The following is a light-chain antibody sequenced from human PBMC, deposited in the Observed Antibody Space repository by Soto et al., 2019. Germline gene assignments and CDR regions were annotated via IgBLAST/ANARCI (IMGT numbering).Light chain of an antibody. CDR2: GVT. J-gene: IGLJ1*01. V-gene: IGLV2-14*03. CDR1: SSDIGSYDY. Sequence: QSVLTQPASVSGSPGQSITISCTGSSSDIGSYDYVSWYQQHPGKAPKLLIYGVTNRPSGVSNRICGSKSGSTASLTISGLQADDEAVYYCSSYTTSATLGVFGTGTKVTVL. CDR3: SSYTTSATLGV.